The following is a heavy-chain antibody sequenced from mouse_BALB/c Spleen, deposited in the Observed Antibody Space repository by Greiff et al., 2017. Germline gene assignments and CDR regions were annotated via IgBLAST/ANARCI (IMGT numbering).Heavy chain of an antibody. CDR1: GFDFSRYW. CDR3: ARRGITYYYAMDY. CDR2: INPDSSTI. J-gene: IGHJ4*01. D-gene: IGHD2-4*01. Sequence: VQLKESGGGLVQPGGSLKLSCAASGFDFSRYWMSWVRQAPGKGLEWIGEINPDSSTINYTPSLKDKFIISRDNAKNTLYLQMSKVRSEDTALYYCARRGITYYYAMDYWGQGTSVTVSS. V-gene: IGHV4-1*02.